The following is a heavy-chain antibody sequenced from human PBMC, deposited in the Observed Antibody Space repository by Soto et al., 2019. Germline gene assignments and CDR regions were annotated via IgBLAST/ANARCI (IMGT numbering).Heavy chain of an antibody. CDR1: GYTFTSYA. D-gene: IGHD1-26*01. CDR3: ARAEGELDFDY. J-gene: IGHJ4*02. Sequence: ASVKLSCKASGYTFTSYAMHWVRQAPGQRLEWMGWINAGNGNTKYSQKFQGRVTITRDTSASTAYMELSSLRSEDTAVYYCARAEGELDFDYWGQGTLVKSPQ. CDR2: INAGNGNT. V-gene: IGHV1-3*01.